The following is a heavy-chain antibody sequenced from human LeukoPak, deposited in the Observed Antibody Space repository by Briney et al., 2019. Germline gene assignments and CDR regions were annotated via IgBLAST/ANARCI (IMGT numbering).Heavy chain of an antibody. Sequence: SETLSLTCTVSGGSISSSSYYWGWIRQPPGKGLEWIGSIYYSGSTYYNPSLKSRVTISVDTSKNQFSLKLNSVTAADTSVYYCARFGIEMTTSHRRFDYWGQGTLVTVSS. CDR3: ARFGIEMTTSHRRFDY. CDR2: IYYSGST. CDR1: GGSISSSSYY. J-gene: IGHJ4*02. V-gene: IGHV4-39*01. D-gene: IGHD5-24*01.